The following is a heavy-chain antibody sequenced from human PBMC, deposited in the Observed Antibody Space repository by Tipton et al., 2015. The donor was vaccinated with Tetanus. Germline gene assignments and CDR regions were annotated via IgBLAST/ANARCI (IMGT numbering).Heavy chain of an antibody. J-gene: IGHJ3*02. CDR1: GGSISSGGYY. CDR3: ASRGYCTNTSCRLPDAFDM. Sequence: GLVKPSQTLSLTCTVSGGSISSGGYYWNWIRQSPGKGLEWIGYNYYSGSAIYNPSLKSRVTISLDTSKNQISLRLNSVTAADTAVYYCASRGYCTNTSCRLPDAFDMWGQGTIVTVSS. CDR2: NYYSGSA. D-gene: IGHD2-2*01. V-gene: IGHV4-61*08.